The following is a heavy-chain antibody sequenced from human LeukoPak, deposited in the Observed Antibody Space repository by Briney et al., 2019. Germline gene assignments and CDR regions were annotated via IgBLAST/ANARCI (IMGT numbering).Heavy chain of an antibody. CDR2: ISSSSSYI. V-gene: IGHV3-21*01. CDR1: GFTFSSYS. D-gene: IGHD4-17*01. J-gene: IGHJ4*02. Sequence: AGGSLRLSCAASGFTFSSYSMNWVRQAPGKGLEWVSSISSSSSYIYYADSVKGRFTISRDNAKNSLYLQMNSLRAEDTAVYYCARDPTTVTTDDYWGQGTLVTVSS. CDR3: ARDPTTVTTDDY.